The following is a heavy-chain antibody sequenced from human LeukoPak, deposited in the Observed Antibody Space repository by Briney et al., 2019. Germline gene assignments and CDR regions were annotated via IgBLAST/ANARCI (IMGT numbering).Heavy chain of an antibody. CDR1: GGAMSGYY. Sequence: SETLSLTCTVSGGAMSGYYWTWIRQSPGRRLEWIAYIHYSGSTNYNPSLKSRVTISVDTSKNQSSLRLNSVTAADPAVYYCARLRGNYFPDYWGQGTLVTVSS. CDR2: IHYSGST. J-gene: IGHJ4*02. CDR3: ARLRGNYFPDY. V-gene: IGHV4-59*01. D-gene: IGHD4-11*01.